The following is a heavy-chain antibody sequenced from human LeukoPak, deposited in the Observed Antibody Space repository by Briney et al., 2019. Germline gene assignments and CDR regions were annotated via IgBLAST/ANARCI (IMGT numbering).Heavy chain of an antibody. CDR3: ARQLLNYFDSSGYHYFFDY. CDR2: INHSGST. D-gene: IGHD3-22*01. CDR1: GGSFSGYY. Sequence: PSETLSLTCAVYGGSFSGYYWSWIRQPPGKGLGWIGEINHSGSTNYNPSLKSRVTMSTDTSKDQFSLKLSSVTAADTAIYYRARQLLNYFDSSGYHYFFDYWGQGTLVTVSS. V-gene: IGHV4-34*01. J-gene: IGHJ4*02.